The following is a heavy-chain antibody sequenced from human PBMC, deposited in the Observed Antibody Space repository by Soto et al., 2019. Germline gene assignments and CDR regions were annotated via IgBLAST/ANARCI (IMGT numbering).Heavy chain of an antibody. D-gene: IGHD2-15*01. V-gene: IGHV1-8*01. J-gene: IGHJ5*02. CDR2: MNPNSGNT. CDR1: GYTFTSYD. Sequence: QVQLVQSGAEVKKPGASVKVSRKASGYTFTSYDINWVRQATGQGLEWMGWMNPNSGNTGYAQKFQGRVTMTRNTFIXTXYMELSSLRSEDTAVYYCARGRYCSGGSCYSPWFDPWGQGTLVTVSS. CDR3: ARGRYCSGGSCYSPWFDP.